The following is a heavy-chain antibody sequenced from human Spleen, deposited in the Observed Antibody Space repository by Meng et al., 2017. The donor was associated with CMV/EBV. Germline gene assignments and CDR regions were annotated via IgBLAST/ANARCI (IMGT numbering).Heavy chain of an antibody. V-gene: IGHV1-18*01. D-gene: IGHD6-13*01. Sequence: QVQQVQPGAEVKNPGSSVKVSCKASGGTFSSYAISWVRQAPGQGLEWMGGISAYNGNTNYAQKLQGRVTMTTDTSTSTAYMELRSLRSDDTAVYYCARPGIPPYYFDYWGQGTLVTVSS. CDR1: GGTFSSYA. J-gene: IGHJ4*02. CDR2: ISAYNGNT. CDR3: ARPGIPPYYFDY.